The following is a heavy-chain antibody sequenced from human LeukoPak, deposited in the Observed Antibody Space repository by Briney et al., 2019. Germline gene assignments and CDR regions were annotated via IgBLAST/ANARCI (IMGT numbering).Heavy chain of an antibody. D-gene: IGHD2-2*01. V-gene: IGHV4-4*02. CDR3: ARLGGLGYCSSTRCRGNWFDP. Sequence: PSGTLSLTCAVSGGSISSSNWWSWVRQPPGKGLGWIGEIYHSGSTNYNPSLKSRVTISVDKSKKQLSLKLSSVAAADTAVYYCARLGGLGYCSSTRCRGNWFDPWGQGTLVTVSS. CDR2: IYHSGST. J-gene: IGHJ5*02. CDR1: GGSISSSNW.